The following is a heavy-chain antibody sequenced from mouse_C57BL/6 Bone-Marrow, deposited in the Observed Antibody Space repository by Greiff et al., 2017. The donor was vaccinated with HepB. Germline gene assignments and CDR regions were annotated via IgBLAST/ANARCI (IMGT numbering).Heavy chain of an antibody. Sequence: VQLVESGAELARPGASVKLSCKASGYTFTSYGISWVKQSTGQGLEWIGEIYPRSGNTYYNEKFKGKATLTADKSSSTAYMELRSLTSEDSAVYFCARSRSFFFDYWGQGTTLTVSS. J-gene: IGHJ2*01. CDR3: ARSRSFFFDY. V-gene: IGHV1-81*01. D-gene: IGHD2-14*01. CDR1: GYTFTSYG. CDR2: IYPRSGNT.